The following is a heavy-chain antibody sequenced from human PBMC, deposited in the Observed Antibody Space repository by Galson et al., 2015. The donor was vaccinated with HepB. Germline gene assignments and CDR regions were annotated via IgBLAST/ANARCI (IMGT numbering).Heavy chain of an antibody. D-gene: IGHD3-16*02. CDR1: GVTFNRFA. CDR3: GIVPGPMDV. Sequence: SLRLSCAAAGVTFNRFAMTWVRQTPGKGLEWVSSISGNGGSTHYADPVKGRFSISRDNSGNTLHLLMNSLSAEDTAVYFCGIVPGPMDVWGKGTTVTVSS. V-gene: IGHV3-23*01. J-gene: IGHJ6*03. CDR2: ISGNGGST.